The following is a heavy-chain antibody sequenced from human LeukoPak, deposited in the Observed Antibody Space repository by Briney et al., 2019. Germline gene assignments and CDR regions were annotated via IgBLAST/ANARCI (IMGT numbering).Heavy chain of an antibody. CDR1: GGTFSSYA. J-gene: IGHJ5*02. CDR3: ARDNPDGYCSGGSCFWYDP. Sequence: SVKVSCKASGGTFSSYAISWVRQAPGQGLEWMGGIIPIFGTANYAQKFQGRVTITADESTSTAYMELSSLRSEDTAVYYCARDNPDGYCSGGSCFWYDPWGQGTLVTVSS. CDR2: IIPIFGTA. D-gene: IGHD2-15*01. V-gene: IGHV1-69*13.